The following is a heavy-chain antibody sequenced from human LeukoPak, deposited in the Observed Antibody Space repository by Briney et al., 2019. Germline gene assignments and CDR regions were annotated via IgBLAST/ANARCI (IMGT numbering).Heavy chain of an antibody. CDR2: IKSKTDGGTT. D-gene: IGHD6-19*01. J-gene: IGHJ4*02. Sequence: PGGALRLSCAASGFTFSNAWMSWVRQAPGKGLEWVGRIKSKTDGGTTDYAAPVKGRFTISRDDSKNTLYLQMNSLKTEDTAVYYCTTDVAGHELIDYWGQGTLVTVSS. V-gene: IGHV3-15*01. CDR3: TTDVAGHELIDY. CDR1: GFTFSNAW.